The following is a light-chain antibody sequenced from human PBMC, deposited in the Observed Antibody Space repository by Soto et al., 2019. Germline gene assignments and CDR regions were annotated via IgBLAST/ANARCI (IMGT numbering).Light chain of an antibody. V-gene: IGKV1-39*01. CDR1: QSISNY. Sequence: DIQMTQSPSSLSASVGDRVTITCRASQSISNYLNWYQQKPGKAPRLLIYAASSLQSGVPSRFSGSGSGTDFTLTTSSLQPEDFATYYCQQSYSTPLTFGGGTKVDIK. CDR2: AAS. J-gene: IGKJ4*01. CDR3: QQSYSTPLT.